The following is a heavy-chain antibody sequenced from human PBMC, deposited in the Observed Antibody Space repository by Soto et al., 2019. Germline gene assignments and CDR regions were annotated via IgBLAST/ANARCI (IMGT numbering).Heavy chain of an antibody. J-gene: IGHJ6*02. CDR1: GFTFSSYA. D-gene: IGHD3-22*01. V-gene: IGHV3-23*01. CDR2: ISGSGGST. Sequence: PGGSLRLSCAASGFTFSSYAMSWVRQAPGKGLEWVSAISGSGGSTYYADSVKGRFTISRDNSKNTLYLQMSSLRAEDTAVYYCVKSYYVSSGYLNYYHYYGMDVWGQGTTVTVSS. CDR3: VKSYYVSSGYLNYYHYYGMDV.